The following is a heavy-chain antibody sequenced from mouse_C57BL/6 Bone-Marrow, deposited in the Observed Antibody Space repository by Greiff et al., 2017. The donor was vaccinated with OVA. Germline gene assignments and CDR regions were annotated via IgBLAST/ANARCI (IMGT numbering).Heavy chain of an antibody. CDR3: ARRIHFDY. Sequence: LQESGAELVMPGASVKLSCKASGYTFTSYWMHWVKQRPGQGLEWIGEIDPSDSYTNYNQKFKGKSTLTVDKSSSTAYMQLSSLTSEDSAVYYCARRIHFDYWGQGTTLTVSS. CDR1: GYTFTSYW. J-gene: IGHJ2*01. CDR2: IDPSDSYT. V-gene: IGHV1-69*01.